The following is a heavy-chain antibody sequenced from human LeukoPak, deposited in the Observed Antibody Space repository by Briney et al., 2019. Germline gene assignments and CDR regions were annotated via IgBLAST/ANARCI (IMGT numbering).Heavy chain of an antibody. CDR2: IYYNGST. V-gene: IGHV4-59*01. CDR3: ARGSYYYMDL. Sequence: PSETLSLTCTVSGGSISTYYWSWIRQPPGKGLEWIGYIYYNGSTNYNPSLQSRVIMSVDTSKSQFSLNLTSVTAADTAAYYCARGSYYYMDLWGTGTTVTVSS. J-gene: IGHJ6*03. CDR1: GGSISTYY.